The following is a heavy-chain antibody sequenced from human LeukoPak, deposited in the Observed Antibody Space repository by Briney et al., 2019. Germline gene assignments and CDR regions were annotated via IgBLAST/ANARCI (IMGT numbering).Heavy chain of an antibody. V-gene: IGHV1-24*01. CDR3: ALPSGSYPYYFDY. CDR1: GYTLTELS. CDR2: FDPEDGET. Sequence: ASVKVSCKVSGYTLTELSMHWVRQAPGKGLEWMGGFDPEDGETIYAQKFQGRVTMTEDTSTDTAYMELSSPRSEDTAVYYCALPSGSYPYYFDYWGQGTLVTVSS. D-gene: IGHD1-26*01. J-gene: IGHJ4*02.